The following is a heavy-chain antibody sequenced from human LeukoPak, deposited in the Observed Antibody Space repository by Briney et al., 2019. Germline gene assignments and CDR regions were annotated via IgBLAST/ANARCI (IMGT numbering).Heavy chain of an antibody. CDR1: GYTFTSYG. Sequence: ASVKVSCKASGYTFTSYGISWVRQAPGQGLEWMGWISAYNGNTNYARKLQGRVTMTTDTSTSTAYMELRSLRSDDTAVYYCARVDSTGGWFGPPHFDYWGQGTLVTVSS. CDR2: ISAYNGNT. CDR3: ARVDSTGGWFGPPHFDY. D-gene: IGHD3-10*01. J-gene: IGHJ4*02. V-gene: IGHV1-18*01.